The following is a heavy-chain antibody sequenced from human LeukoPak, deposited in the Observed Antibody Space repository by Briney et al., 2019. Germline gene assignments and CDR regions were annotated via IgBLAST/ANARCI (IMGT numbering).Heavy chain of an antibody. D-gene: IGHD3-10*02. CDR3: ARDGRDYVMDY. J-gene: IGHJ4*02. V-gene: IGHV3-7*01. Sequence: GGSLRLSCAASGFNFRSYWMSWVRQAPGKGLEWVASIKQDGSEKYYVDSVKGRFTISRDNAKNSLYLQMNSLRVEDTAVYYCARDGRDYVMDYWGQGTLVTVSS. CDR1: GFNFRSYW. CDR2: IKQDGSEK.